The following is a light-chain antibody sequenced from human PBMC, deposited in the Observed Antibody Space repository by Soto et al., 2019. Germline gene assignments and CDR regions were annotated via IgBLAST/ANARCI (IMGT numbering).Light chain of an antibody. CDR1: QSLRNY. Sequence: ENVLTQSPATLSLSPRDTATLSCRATQSLRNYLAWYQQKLGQAPRLLIYDASKRATGIPARFSGSGSGTDFTLTISSLEPEDFAVYFCQQRSDWPPTFGQGTRLEIK. CDR2: DAS. J-gene: IGKJ5*01. CDR3: QQRSDWPPT. V-gene: IGKV3-11*01.